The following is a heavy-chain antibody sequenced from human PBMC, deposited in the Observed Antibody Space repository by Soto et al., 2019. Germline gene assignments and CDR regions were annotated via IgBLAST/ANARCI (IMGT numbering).Heavy chain of an antibody. CDR2: NNPGDEET. V-gene: IGHV5-51*01. CDR1: GYTFSNFW. CDR3: ARSRRSSPYFDC. Sequence: GESLKISCQCSGYTFSNFWIGWVSQYPGQGLDRKGINNPGDEETSYCPSLLRKCIDSSETASNTAYQQKSSLESSDGAFYCGARSRRSSPYFDCWDQGSLFTVSS. J-gene: IGHJ4*02. D-gene: IGHD6-13*01.